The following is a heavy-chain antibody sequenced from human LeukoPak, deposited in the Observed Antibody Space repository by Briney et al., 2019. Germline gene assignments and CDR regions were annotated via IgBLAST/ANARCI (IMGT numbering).Heavy chain of an antibody. V-gene: IGHV4-34*01. CDR1: GGSFSGYY. CDR2: INHSGST. CDR3: ARGRIAVAGTRDYFDY. D-gene: IGHD6-19*01. J-gene: IGHJ4*02. Sequence: SETLSLTCAVYGGSFSGYYWSWIRQPPGKGLEWIGEINHSGSTNYNPSLKSRVTISVDTSNNQFSLKLSSVTAADTAVYYCARGRIAVAGTRDYFDYWGQGTLVTVSS.